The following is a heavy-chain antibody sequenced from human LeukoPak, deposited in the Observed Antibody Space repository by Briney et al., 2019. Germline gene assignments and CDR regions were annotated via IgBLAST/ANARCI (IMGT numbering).Heavy chain of an antibody. CDR3: AKEGIYYDSSGYYYFDY. Sequence: GGSLRLSCAASGFTFRNYGMHWVRQAPGKGLEWVAVISSDGNEKYYADSVKGRFTISRDNSKNTLYLQMNSLRAEDTAVYYCAKEGIYYDSSGYYYFDYWGQGTLVTVSS. D-gene: IGHD3-22*01. J-gene: IGHJ4*02. CDR1: GFTFRNYG. V-gene: IGHV3-30*18. CDR2: ISSDGNEK.